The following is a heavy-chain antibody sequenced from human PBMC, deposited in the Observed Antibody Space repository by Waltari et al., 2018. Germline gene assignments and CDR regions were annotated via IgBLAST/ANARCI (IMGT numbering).Heavy chain of an antibody. CDR1: GFTFRSYA. D-gene: IGHD3-3*01. CDR3: ARDYDFWSGYYTGISAFDI. CDR2: IRGSGVST. J-gene: IGHJ3*02. Sequence: EVQLLESGGGLVQPGGSLRLSCAASGFTFRSYAMSWVRQAPGEELGWVSGIRGSGVSTYYADSVKGRFTISRDNSKNTRYLQMNSLRAEDTAVYYCARDYDFWSGYYTGISAFDIWGQGTMVTVSS. V-gene: IGHV3-23*01.